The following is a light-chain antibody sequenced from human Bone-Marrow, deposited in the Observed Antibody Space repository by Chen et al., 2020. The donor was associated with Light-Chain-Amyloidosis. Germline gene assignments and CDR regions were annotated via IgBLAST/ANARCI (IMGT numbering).Light chain of an antibody. V-gene: IGLV1-47*01. CDR2: KND. J-gene: IGLJ2*01. CDR3: ATWDGSLSGVV. Sequence: HSVLTQPPSTSATPGQRVTISCSGSGSNIGSRDVFWYQQVPGKAPKLLIFKNDQRPSGVPDRFSAFKSGTAASLAIRGLRAEEEADYHCATWDGSLSGVVFGGGTKVTVL. CDR1: GSNIGSRD.